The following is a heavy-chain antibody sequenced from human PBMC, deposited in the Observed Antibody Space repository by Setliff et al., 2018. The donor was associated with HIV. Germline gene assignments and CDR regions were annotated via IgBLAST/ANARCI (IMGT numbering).Heavy chain of an antibody. J-gene: IGHJ5*02. CDR3: TRGGRPTDEYVWFDP. CDR1: GFTFGDYP. CDR2: IRTKSYGGTT. D-gene: IGHD4-17*01. Sequence: PGGSLRLSCTTSGFTFGDYPMGWFRQAPGKGLEWVSFIRTKSYGGTTEYAASVEGRFSISRDDSKSIVYLQMNSLRTEDTAVYYCTRGGRPTDEYVWFDPWGQGTLVTAPQ. V-gene: IGHV3-49*03.